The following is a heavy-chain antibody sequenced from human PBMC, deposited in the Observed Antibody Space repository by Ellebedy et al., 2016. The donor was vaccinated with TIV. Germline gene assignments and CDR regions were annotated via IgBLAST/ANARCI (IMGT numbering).Heavy chain of an antibody. V-gene: IGHV4-59*12. Sequence: MPGGSLRLSCTVSGGSISSFYWSWIRQPPGKGLEWIGYMSSSGNTNYNPSLKSRVTTSIDTSKNQFSLRLSFVTAADTAVYYCASTEYLGFWGYWGQGTLVTVSS. D-gene: IGHD3-16*01. CDR1: GGSISSFY. CDR3: ASTEYLGFWGY. CDR2: MSSSGNT. J-gene: IGHJ4*02.